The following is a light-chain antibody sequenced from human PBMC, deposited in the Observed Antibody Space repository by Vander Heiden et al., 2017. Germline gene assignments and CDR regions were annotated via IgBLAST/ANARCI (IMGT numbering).Light chain of an antibody. Sequence: DIQMTHSPSALSASVRDGATITCRASRDIRTYLAWFQQKPGKAPKSLIYAASNLQSGVPSRFSGSGSGTDFTLTISNVQPEDFATYYCQQYHSYPPTFGQGTRLDI. J-gene: IGKJ5*01. CDR1: RDIRTY. CDR3: QQYHSYPPT. V-gene: IGKV1-16*01. CDR2: AAS.